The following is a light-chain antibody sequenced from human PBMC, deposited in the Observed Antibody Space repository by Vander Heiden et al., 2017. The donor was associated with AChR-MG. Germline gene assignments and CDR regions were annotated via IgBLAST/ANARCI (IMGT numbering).Light chain of an antibody. J-gene: IGKJ2*01. CDR3: QQSYSTLYT. Sequence: DIQMTQSPSSLSASVGDRVTITCRASQSISSYLNWYQQKPGKAPKLLIYAASSLQSGVPSRFSGSGSGTDFTLTISSLQPEDFATYYCQQSYSTLYTFGQRTKLKIK. CDR1: QSISSY. CDR2: AAS. V-gene: IGKV1-39*01.